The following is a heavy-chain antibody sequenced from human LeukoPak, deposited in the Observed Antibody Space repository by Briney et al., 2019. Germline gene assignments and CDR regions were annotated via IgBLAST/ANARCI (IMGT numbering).Heavy chain of an antibody. CDR2: INHSGST. CDR1: GGSFSGYY. CDR3: ARVRLAYYDSSTPYYYYYYMDV. J-gene: IGHJ6*03. Sequence: KASETLSLTCAVYGGSFSGYYWSWIRQPPGKGLEWIGEINHSGSTNYNPSLKSRVTISVDTSKNQFSLKLSSVTAADTAVYYCARVRLAYYDSSTPYYYYYYMDVWGKGTTVTVSS. V-gene: IGHV4-34*01. D-gene: IGHD3-22*01.